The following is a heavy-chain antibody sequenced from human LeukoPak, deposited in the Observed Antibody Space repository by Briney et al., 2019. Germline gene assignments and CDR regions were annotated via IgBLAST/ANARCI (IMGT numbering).Heavy chain of an antibody. Sequence: SETLSLTCAVYGGSFSGYYWSWIRQPPGKGLEWIGEINHSGSTNYNPSLKSRVTISVDTSKNQFSLKLSSVTAADTAVYYCASTIEMATTTAYFQHWGQGTLVTVSS. CDR3: ASTIEMATTTAYFQH. V-gene: IGHV4-34*01. D-gene: IGHD5-24*01. J-gene: IGHJ1*01. CDR1: GGSFSGYY. CDR2: INHSGST.